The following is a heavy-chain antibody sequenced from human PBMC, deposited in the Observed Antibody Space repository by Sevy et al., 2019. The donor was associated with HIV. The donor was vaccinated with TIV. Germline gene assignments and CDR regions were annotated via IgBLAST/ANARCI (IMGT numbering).Heavy chain of an antibody. CDR2: INPSGGST. J-gene: IGHJ4*02. CDR1: GYTLTNYY. D-gene: IGHD3-22*01. Sequence: VKVSCKASGYTLTNYYIHWVRQAPGQGLEWMGLINPSGGSTSYAQRFQGRVTMTRDTSTSTVYMDLSSLRSEDTAVYYSARVYYYDYSGPGFWGQGTLVTVSS. V-gene: IGHV1-46*01. CDR3: ARVYYYDYSGPGF.